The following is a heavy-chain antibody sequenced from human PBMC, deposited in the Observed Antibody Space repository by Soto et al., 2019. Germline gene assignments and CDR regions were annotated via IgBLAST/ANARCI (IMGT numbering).Heavy chain of an antibody. CDR3: ARGGPVIIPAATNWFDP. D-gene: IGHD2-2*01. CDR1: GGFNSYS. J-gene: IGHJ5*02. V-gene: IGHV1-69*06. Sequence: QVQLVQSGAEVKKPGSSVKVSCKGSGGFNSYSISWVRQAPGQGPEWMGGIIPIFATPTYAQKFQGRVTITADKSTSTAYMELSRLTSEDTAVYYCARGGPVIIPAATNWFDPWGQVTLVSVSS. CDR2: IIPIFATP.